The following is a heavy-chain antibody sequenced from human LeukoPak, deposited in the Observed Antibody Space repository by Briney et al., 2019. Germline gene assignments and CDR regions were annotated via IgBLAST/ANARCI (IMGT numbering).Heavy chain of an antibody. V-gene: IGHV3-7*01. CDR2: IKQDGREK. D-gene: IGHD3-22*01. CDR3: ARGGKRRMILVVTSNPWDDAFDI. Sequence: GGSLRLSCAASGFTFSNYWMSWVRQAPGKGLEWVANIKQDGREKYYLDSVKGRFTISRDNAKNSLYLQMDSLRAEDTAVFYCARGGKRRMILVVTSNPWDDAFDIWGQGTMVTVSS. J-gene: IGHJ3*02. CDR1: GFTFSNYW.